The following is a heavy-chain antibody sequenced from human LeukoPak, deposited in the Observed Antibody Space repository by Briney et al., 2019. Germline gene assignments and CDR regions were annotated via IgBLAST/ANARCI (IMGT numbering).Heavy chain of an antibody. CDR2: IYYSGST. Sequence: SQTLSLTCTVSGGSISSGDYYWSWIRQPPGKGLEWIGYIYYSGSTYYNPSLKSRVTISVDTSKNQFSLKLSSVTAADTAVYYCARAAYYYDSSGYYPDAFDIWDQGTMVTVSS. J-gene: IGHJ3*02. CDR1: GGSISSGDYY. V-gene: IGHV4-30-4*08. CDR3: ARAAYYYDSSGYYPDAFDI. D-gene: IGHD3-22*01.